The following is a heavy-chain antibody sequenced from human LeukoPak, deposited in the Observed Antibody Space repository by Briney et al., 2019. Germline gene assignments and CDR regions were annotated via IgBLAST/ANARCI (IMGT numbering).Heavy chain of an antibody. J-gene: IGHJ6*02. Sequence: GESLKISCQGSGDSFTSYWIGWVRQMPGKGLEWMGIIYPGDSDTRYSPSFQGQVTISADKSISTAYLQWSSLKASDTAMYYCARQESGFCSSTSCHHYYYYYGMDVWGQGTTVTVSS. D-gene: IGHD2-2*01. CDR2: IYPGDSDT. CDR3: ARQESGFCSSTSCHHYYYYYGMDV. CDR1: GDSFTSYW. V-gene: IGHV5-51*01.